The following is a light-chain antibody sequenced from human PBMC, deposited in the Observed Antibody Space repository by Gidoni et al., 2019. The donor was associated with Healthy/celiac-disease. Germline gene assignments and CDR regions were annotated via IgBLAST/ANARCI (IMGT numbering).Light chain of an antibody. CDR2: SNN. J-gene: IGLJ2*01. V-gene: IGLV1-44*01. CDR3: AAWDDSLNGVV. Sequence: ISCSGSSSNIGSNTVNWYHQLPGTAPKLLIYSNNQRPSGVPDRFSGSKYGTSASLAISGLQSEDEADYYCAAWDDSLNGVVFGGGTKLTVL. CDR1: SSNIGSNT.